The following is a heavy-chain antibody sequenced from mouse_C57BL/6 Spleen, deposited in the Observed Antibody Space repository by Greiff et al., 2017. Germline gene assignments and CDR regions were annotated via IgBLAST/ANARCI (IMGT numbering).Heavy chain of an antibody. V-gene: IGHV7-3*01. D-gene: IGHD2-12*01. Sequence: EVKLVESGRGLVQPGGSLSLSCAASGFTFTDYYMRWVRQPPGKALGWMGFIRNKANGYTTEYSSSVKGRFPISRDNSQSILYLKMDALRAEDSATDYCARSNYDSYDVFDYWGQGTTLTVSS. CDR2: IRNKANGYTT. CDR3: ARSNYDSYDVFDY. CDR1: GFTFTDYY. J-gene: IGHJ2*01.